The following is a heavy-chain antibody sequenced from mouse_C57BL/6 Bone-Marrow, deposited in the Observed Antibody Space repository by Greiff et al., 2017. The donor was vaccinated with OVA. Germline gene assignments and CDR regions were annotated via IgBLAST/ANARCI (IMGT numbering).Heavy chain of an antibody. J-gene: IGHJ1*03. CDR2: ISYSGST. CDR3: ARRGVQYFDD. CDR1: GYSITSGYD. V-gene: IGHV3-1*01. Sequence: VQLKQSGPGMVKPSQSLSLTCTVTGYSITSGYDWHWIRHFPGNILEWMGYISYSGSTNYNASLKSRISITHDTSKNTFFLKLNSVTTEDTATCYSARRGVQYFDDWGTGTTVTVSS.